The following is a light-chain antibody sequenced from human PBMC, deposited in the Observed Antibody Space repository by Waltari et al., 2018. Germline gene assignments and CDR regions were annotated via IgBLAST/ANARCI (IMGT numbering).Light chain of an antibody. CDR3: QNHERLPAT. J-gene: IGKJ1*01. Sequence: EVVLTQSPGPLSLSPGERATLSCRASQSVRKYLAWYQQRPGHAPRLLIDAASTRATGVPDRFSGSGFGTDFSPTIRRLEPEDFAVYYCQNHERLPATFGQGTKVEIK. V-gene: IGKV3-20*01. CDR1: QSVRKY. CDR2: AAS.